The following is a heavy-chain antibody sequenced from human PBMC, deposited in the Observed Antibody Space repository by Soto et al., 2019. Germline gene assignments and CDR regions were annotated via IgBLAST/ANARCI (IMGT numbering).Heavy chain of an antibody. Sequence: SETLSLTCTVSGGSISSGDYYWSWIRQPPGKGLEWIGYIYYSGSTYYNPSLKSRVTISVDTSKNQFSLKLSSVTAADTAVYYCARDVYSSGWYSDYWGQGTLVTVSS. CDR1: GGSISSGDYY. CDR3: ARDVYSSGWYSDY. J-gene: IGHJ4*02. V-gene: IGHV4-30-4*01. D-gene: IGHD6-19*01. CDR2: IYYSGST.